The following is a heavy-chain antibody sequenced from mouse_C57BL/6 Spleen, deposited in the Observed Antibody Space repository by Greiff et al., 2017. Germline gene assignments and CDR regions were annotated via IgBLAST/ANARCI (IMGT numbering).Heavy chain of an antibody. J-gene: IGHJ2*01. CDR1: GYTFTSYW. V-gene: IGHV1-7*01. Sequence: QVHVKQSGAELAKPGASVKLSCKASGYTFTSYWMHWVKQRPGQGLEWIGYINPSSGYTKYNQKFKDKATLTADKSSSTAYMQLSSLTYEDSAVYYCARSPYGSSQLLGYWGQGTTLTVSS. CDR3: ARSPYGSSQLLGY. CDR2: INPSSGYT. D-gene: IGHD1-1*01.